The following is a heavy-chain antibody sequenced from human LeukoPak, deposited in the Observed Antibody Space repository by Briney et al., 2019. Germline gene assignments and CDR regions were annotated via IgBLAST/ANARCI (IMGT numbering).Heavy chain of an antibody. CDR3: ARDRGTWNDDGFDY. D-gene: IGHD1-1*01. V-gene: IGHV4-4*07. J-gene: IGHJ4*02. Sequence: PSETLSLTCTVSGGSISSYYWSWIRQPAGKGLEWIGRIYISGSTDYNPSLKSRVTMSVDTSKNQFSLKLSSVTAADTAVYYCARDRGTWNDDGFDYWGQGTLVTVSS. CDR2: IYISGST. CDR1: GGSISSYY.